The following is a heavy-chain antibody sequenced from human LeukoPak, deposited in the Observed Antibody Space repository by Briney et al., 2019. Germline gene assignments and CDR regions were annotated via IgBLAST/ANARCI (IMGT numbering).Heavy chain of an antibody. J-gene: IGHJ6*03. CDR3: ARDHSNDFWSGSGPLYYMDV. D-gene: IGHD3-3*01. CDR2: INPNSGGT. Sequence: ASVKVSCKASGYTFTGYYMHWVRQAPGQGLEWMGWINPNSGGTNYAQKFQGRVTMTRDTSISTAYMELSRLRSDDTAVYYCARDHSNDFWSGSGPLYYMDVWGKGATVTVSS. V-gene: IGHV1-2*02. CDR1: GYTFTGYY.